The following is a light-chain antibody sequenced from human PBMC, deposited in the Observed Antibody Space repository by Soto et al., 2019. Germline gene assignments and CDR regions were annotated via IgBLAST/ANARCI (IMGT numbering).Light chain of an antibody. CDR1: QSVSSN. V-gene: IGKV3-15*01. J-gene: IGKJ1*01. CDR2: GAS. CDR3: QHYNNWPRT. Sequence: DIVMTQSADSLAVSLGERATINCKSSQSVSSNLAWYQQKPGQAPRLXIYGASTRATGIPARFSGSGSGTELTLTISSLQSEDFEVYYCQHYNNWPRTFGQGTKVDIK.